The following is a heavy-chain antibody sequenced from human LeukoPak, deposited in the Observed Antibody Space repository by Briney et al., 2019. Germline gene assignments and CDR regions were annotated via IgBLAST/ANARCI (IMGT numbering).Heavy chain of an antibody. J-gene: IGHJ4*02. V-gene: IGHV4-30-2*01. CDR1: GGSISSGGYS. D-gene: IGHD6-25*01. Sequence: PSGTLSLTCAVSGGSISSGGYSWSWIRQPPGKGLEWIGYIYHSGSTYYNPSLKSRVTISVDRSKNQFSLKLSSVTAADTAVYYCARAAQEGFDYWGQGTLVTVSS. CDR2: IYHSGST. CDR3: ARAAQEGFDY.